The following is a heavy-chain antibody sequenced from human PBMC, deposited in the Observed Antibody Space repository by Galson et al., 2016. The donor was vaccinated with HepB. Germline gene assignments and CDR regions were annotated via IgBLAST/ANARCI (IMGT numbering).Heavy chain of an antibody. CDR1: GLTVSSNY. CDR2: IYSGGST. Sequence: SLRLSCAASGLTVSSNYMSWVRQAPGKGLEWVSVIYSGGSTYYADSVKGRFTISRDNSKNTRYLQTNSLRAEDTAGYYCARDRSSWARGGLDYWGQGTLVTVSS. CDR3: ARDRSSWARGGLDY. V-gene: IGHV3-53*01. D-gene: IGHD6-13*01. J-gene: IGHJ4*02.